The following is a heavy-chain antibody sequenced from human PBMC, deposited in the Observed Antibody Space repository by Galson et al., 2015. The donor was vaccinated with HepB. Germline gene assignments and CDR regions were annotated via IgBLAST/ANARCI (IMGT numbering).Heavy chain of an antibody. V-gene: IGHV2-5*01. D-gene: IGHD2-8*02. CDR1: GFSLRTSGVG. J-gene: IGHJ4*02. CDR2: ISWSDDK. CDR3: ARSLGLVGPSFDS. Sequence: PALVKPTQTLTLTCTFSGFSLRTSGVGVGWVRQSPGKALEWPALISWSDDKRYSPSLRSRLTITKDTSKNQVVLTMTNLDPMDTATYYCARSLGLVGPSFDSWGQGTLVTVSS.